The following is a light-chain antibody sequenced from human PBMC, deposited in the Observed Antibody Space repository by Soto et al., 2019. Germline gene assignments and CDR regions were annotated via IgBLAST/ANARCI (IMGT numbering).Light chain of an antibody. CDR1: QDIYKY. J-gene: IGKJ1*01. V-gene: IGKV1-33*01. CDR2: DAS. CDR3: QQYKDDAWT. Sequence: DIQMTQSPSSLSAAVGDRVTFTCQASQDIYKYLNWYQQKPGKAPKLLVYDASTLEGGVPSRFSGSGSATEFILIISSLQPDDFATYYCQQYKDDAWTFGQGTRVEIK.